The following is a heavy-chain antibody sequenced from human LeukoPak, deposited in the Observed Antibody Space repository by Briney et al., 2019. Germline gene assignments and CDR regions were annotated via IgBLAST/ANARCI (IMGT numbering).Heavy chain of an antibody. Sequence: SETLSLTCNVSGGSMSNIYYWGWIRQPPGKGLEWIGNIFYSGITYYNPSLRSRVTISVDTSKNQFSLKLSSVTAADTAVYYCARATDGYNRDFDYWGQGTLVTVSS. V-gene: IGHV4-39*07. CDR1: GGSMSNIYY. J-gene: IGHJ4*02. D-gene: IGHD5-24*01. CDR2: IFYSGIT. CDR3: ARATDGYNRDFDY.